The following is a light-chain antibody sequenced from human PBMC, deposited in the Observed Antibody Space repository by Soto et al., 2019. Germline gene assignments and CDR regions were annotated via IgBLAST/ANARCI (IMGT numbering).Light chain of an antibody. Sequence: TKSPAALSVSPGERATLSWRASYTVRRSLAWYQQKPGQAPRLLIYDTSTRATGVPARFSGSGSGTEFTLTISSLKAEDAAVYHCHQSSITLRTFGQGTRVDIK. CDR2: DTS. J-gene: IGKJ1*01. CDR3: HQSSITLRT. CDR1: YTVRRS. V-gene: IGKV3-15*01.